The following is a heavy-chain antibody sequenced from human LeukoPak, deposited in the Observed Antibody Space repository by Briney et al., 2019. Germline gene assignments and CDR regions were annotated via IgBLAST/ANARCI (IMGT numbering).Heavy chain of an antibody. CDR1: GDSVSSNSAA. J-gene: IGHJ6*03. Sequence: TSQTLSLTCAISGDSVSSNSAAWNWIRQSPSRGLEWLGRTYYRSKWYNDYAVSVKSRITINPDTSKNQFSLQLNSVTPEDTAVYYRAREGRFVVVPARPYYYYYYMDVWGKGTTVTVSS. D-gene: IGHD2-2*01. CDR3: AREGRFVVVPARPYYYYYYMDV. CDR2: TYYRSKWYN. V-gene: IGHV6-1*01.